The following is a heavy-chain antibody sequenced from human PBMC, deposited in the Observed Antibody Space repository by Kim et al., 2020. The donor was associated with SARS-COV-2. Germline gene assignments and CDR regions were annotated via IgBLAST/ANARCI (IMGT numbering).Heavy chain of an antibody. V-gene: IGHV4-4*06. CDR3: ARDKGPRTNYYYYYGMDV. Sequence: KSRVTMSVDTAKNQFSLKLSSVTAADTAVYYCARDKGPRTNYYYYYGMDVWGQGTTVTVSS. D-gene: IGHD4-17*01. J-gene: IGHJ6*02.